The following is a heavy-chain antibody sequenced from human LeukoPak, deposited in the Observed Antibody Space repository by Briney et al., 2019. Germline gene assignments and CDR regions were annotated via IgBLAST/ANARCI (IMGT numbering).Heavy chain of an antibody. J-gene: IGHJ3*02. CDR1: GGSISSGDYY. CDR2: IYYSGST. V-gene: IGHV4-30-4*01. D-gene: IGHD3-10*01. Sequence: SETLSLTCTVSGGSISSGDYYWSWIRQPPGKGLEWIGYIYYSGSTYYNPSLKSRVTISVDTSKNQFSLKLSSVTAADTAVYYCARGFGEFFDAFDIWGQGTMVTVSS. CDR3: ARGFGEFFDAFDI.